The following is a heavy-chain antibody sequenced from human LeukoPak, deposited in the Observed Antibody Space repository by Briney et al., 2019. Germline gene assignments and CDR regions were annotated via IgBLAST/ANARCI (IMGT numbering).Heavy chain of an antibody. D-gene: IGHD3-10*01. Sequence: PGGSLRLSCAASGFTFDDYGMSWVRQAPGKGLEWVSGINWNGGSTGYADSVKGRFTISRDNAKKALYLQMNSLRAEDTAVYYCARAYYYGSGDYYSWAYFDFWGLGTLVTVSS. CDR3: ARAYYYGSGDYYSWAYFDF. J-gene: IGHJ4*02. CDR1: GFTFDDYG. V-gene: IGHV3-20*04. CDR2: INWNGGST.